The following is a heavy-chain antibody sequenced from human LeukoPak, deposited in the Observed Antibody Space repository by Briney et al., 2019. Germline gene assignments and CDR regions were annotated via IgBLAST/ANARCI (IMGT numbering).Heavy chain of an antibody. CDR1: GYTFTGYY. CDR3: ARVVPAAMPSLYYYGMDV. Sequence: ASVKVSCKASGYTFTGYYMHWVRQAPGQGLEWMGWINPNSGGTNYAQKFQGRVTMTRDTSISTAYMELSRLRSGDTAVYYCARVVPAAMPSLYYYGMDVWGQGTTVTVSS. CDR2: INPNSGGT. V-gene: IGHV1-2*02. D-gene: IGHD2-2*01. J-gene: IGHJ6*02.